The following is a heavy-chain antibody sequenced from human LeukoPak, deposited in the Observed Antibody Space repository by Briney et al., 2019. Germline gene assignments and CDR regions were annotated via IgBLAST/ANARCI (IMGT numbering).Heavy chain of an antibody. Sequence: GGSLRLSCAASGFTFSSYAVSWVRQAPGKGLEWVSAISGSGGSTYYADSVKGRFTISRDNSKNTLYLQMNSLRAEDTAVYYCAKGDFWSGYYLGNMDVWGKGTTVTVSS. J-gene: IGHJ6*03. D-gene: IGHD3-3*01. CDR3: AKGDFWSGYYLGNMDV. V-gene: IGHV3-23*01. CDR2: ISGSGGST. CDR1: GFTFSSYA.